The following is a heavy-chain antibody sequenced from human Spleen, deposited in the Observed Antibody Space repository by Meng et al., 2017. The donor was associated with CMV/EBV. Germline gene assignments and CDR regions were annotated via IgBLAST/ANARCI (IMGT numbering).Heavy chain of an antibody. CDR2: ISYDGSNK. J-gene: IGHJ1*01. CDR3: ARDRGATVVRLYFQH. V-gene: IGHV3-30*04. CDR1: GFTFSSYA. D-gene: IGHD1-26*01. Sequence: SGFTFSSYAMHWVRQAPGKGLEWVAVISYDGSNKYYADSVKGRFTISRDNSKNTLYLQMNSLRAEDTAVYYCARDRGATVVRLYFQHWGQGTLVTVSS.